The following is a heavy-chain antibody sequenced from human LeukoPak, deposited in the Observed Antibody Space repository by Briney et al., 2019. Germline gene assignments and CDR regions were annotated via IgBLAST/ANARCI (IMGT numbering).Heavy chain of an antibody. CDR2: ISSSSASI. CDR3: ASPIAVSGSDAFDI. D-gene: IGHD6-19*01. Sequence: KTGGSLRLSCAASGFTFSTYSMNWVRQAPEKGLEWVASISSSSASIYYADSVKGRFTISRDNAKNSLYLQMNSLRAEDTAVYYCASPIAVSGSDAFDIWGQGTMVTVSS. CDR1: GFTFSTYS. V-gene: IGHV3-21*01. J-gene: IGHJ3*02.